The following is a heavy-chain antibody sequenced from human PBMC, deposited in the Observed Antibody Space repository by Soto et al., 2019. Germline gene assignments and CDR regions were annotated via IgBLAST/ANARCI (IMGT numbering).Heavy chain of an antibody. CDR3: ARSYSYGELYYYYGMDV. CDR2: IYYSGST. V-gene: IGHV4-59*01. CDR1: GGSISSYY. D-gene: IGHD5-18*01. Sequence: ASETLSLTCTVSGGSISSYYWSWIRQPPGKGLEWIGYIYYSGSTNYNPSLKSRVTISVDTSKNQFSLKLSSVTAADTAVYYCARSYSYGELYYYYGMDVWGQGTTVTVSS. J-gene: IGHJ6*02.